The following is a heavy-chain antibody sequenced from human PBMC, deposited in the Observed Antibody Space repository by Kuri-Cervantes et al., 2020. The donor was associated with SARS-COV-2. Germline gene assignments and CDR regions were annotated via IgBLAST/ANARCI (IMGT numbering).Heavy chain of an antibody. CDR1: GFTFNDYA. J-gene: IGHJ4*02. CDR2: ISDSGATT. Sequence: LSLTCAASGFTFNDYAMNWVRQAPGKGLEWVSTISDSGATTHYADSVKGRFTISRDNSKNTLYLHMNSLRVDDTAVYYCAKGRRSTYYSSVDYCGQGTLVTVSS. D-gene: IGHD2-2*02. CDR3: AKGRRSTYYSSVDY. V-gene: IGHV3-23*01.